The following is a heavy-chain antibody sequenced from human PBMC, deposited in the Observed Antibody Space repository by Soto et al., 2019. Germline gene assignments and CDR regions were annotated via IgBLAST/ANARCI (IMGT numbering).Heavy chain of an antibody. CDR3: ARGTDFWSGYPRPSDAFDV. CDR2: INPSGGST. Sequence: XSVKVSCKASVYTFTSYYMHWVRQAPGQGLEWMGIINPSGGSTTYAQKFQGRVTMTRDTSTSTVYMEMSSLRSEDTAVYYCARGTDFWSGYPRPSDAFDVWGQGTMVTVSS. D-gene: IGHD3-3*01. CDR1: VYTFTSYY. V-gene: IGHV1-46*01. J-gene: IGHJ3*01.